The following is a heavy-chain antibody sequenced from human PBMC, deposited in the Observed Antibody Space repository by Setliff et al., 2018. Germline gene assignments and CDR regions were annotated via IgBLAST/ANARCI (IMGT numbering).Heavy chain of an antibody. CDR1: GGSVSATSYY. Sequence: SETLSLTCTVSGGSVSATSYYWGWIRQPPGKGLECIGSIYYTGRAYYNPSLGSRVTISVDTSKNQFSLKLSSVTAADTAVYYCARLYGGYSGYWYFDLWGRGTLVTVSS. D-gene: IGHD5-12*01. CDR3: ARLYGGYSGYWYFDL. CDR2: IYYTGRA. J-gene: IGHJ2*01. V-gene: IGHV4-39*01.